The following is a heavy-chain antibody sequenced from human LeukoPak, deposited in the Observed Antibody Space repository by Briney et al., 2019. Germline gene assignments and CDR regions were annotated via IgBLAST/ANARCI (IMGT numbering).Heavy chain of an antibody. CDR1: GGSISSSSYY. CDR3: ARADCSSTNCYTMGY. J-gene: IGHJ4*02. Sequence: PSETLSLTCTVSGGSISSSSYYLNWIRQPAGKGLGWIGRIYTSGSTNYNPSLKSRVTISVDTSKNQFSLQLSSVTAADTAVYYCARADCSSTNCYTMGYWGQGTLVTVSS. V-gene: IGHV4-61*02. CDR2: IYTSGST. D-gene: IGHD2-2*02.